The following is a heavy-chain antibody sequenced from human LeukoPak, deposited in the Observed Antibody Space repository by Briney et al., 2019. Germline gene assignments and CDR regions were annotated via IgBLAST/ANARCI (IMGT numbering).Heavy chain of an antibody. CDR2: IYYDGSNK. Sequence: GGSLRLSCAASVFTFSSYAMSWVPHAPGKGLEWGTVIYYDGSNKYYADSVKGRFTISRDNSENTLYLQMNSLRAEDTAVYYCARDIGDFTNFFGGILDYWGQGTLVTVSS. V-gene: IGHV3-30*04. CDR3: ARDIGDFTNFFGGILDY. D-gene: IGHD4-11*01. CDR1: VFTFSSYA. J-gene: IGHJ4*02.